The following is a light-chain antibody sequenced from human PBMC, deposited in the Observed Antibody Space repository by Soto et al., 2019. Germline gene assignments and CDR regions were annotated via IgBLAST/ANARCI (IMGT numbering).Light chain of an antibody. CDR3: QQRSNWPT. V-gene: IGKV4-1*01. Sequence: DIVMTQSPDSLAVSLGERATVNCKSSQSLLFNSNNKNYLAWYQQKPGQPPKLLIYWASTRESGVPDRFSGSGSGTDFTLTISSLEPEDFAVYYCQQRSNWPTFGQGTRLEIK. CDR2: WAS. J-gene: IGKJ5*01. CDR1: QSLLFNSNNKNY.